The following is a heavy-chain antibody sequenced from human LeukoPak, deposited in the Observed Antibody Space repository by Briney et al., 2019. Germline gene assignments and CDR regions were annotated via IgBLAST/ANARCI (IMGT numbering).Heavy chain of an antibody. D-gene: IGHD3-22*01. CDR1: GFTFSSYA. Sequence: GGSLRLSCAASGFTFSSYAMSWVRQAPGKGLEWVSVIYSCGSTYYADSVKGRFTISRDNSKNTLYLQMNSLRAEDTALYYCAKDEDSSGYFDAFDIWGQGTMVTVSS. V-gene: IGHV3-53*05. J-gene: IGHJ3*02. CDR3: AKDEDSSGYFDAFDI. CDR2: IYSCGST.